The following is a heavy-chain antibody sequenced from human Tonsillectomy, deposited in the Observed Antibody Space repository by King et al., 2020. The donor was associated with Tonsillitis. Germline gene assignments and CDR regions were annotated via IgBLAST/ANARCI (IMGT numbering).Heavy chain of an antibody. CDR3: ARPSSYDSSGYRSNWFDP. J-gene: IGHJ5*02. Sequence: QLQESGPGLVKPSETLSLTCTVSGGSISSSSYYWGWIRQPPGKGLEWIGSIYYSGSTYYNPSLKSRVTTSVDTSKNQFSLKLSSVTAADTAVYYCARPSSYDSSGYRSNWFDPWGQGTLVTVSS. D-gene: IGHD3-22*01. CDR1: GGSISSSSYY. V-gene: IGHV4-39*01. CDR2: IYYSGST.